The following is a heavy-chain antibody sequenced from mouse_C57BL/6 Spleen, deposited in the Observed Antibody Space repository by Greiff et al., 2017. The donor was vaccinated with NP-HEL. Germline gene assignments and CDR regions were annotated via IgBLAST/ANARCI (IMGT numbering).Heavy chain of an antibody. CDR1: GYTFTSYW. Sequence: QVQLQQPGAELVKPGASVKLSCKASGYTFTSYWMHWAKQRPGQGLEWIGMIHPNSGSTNYNEKFKSKATLTVDKSSSTAYMQLSSLTSEDSAVYYCASSSYGWFAYWGQGTLVTVSA. V-gene: IGHV1-64*01. CDR2: IHPNSGST. J-gene: IGHJ3*01. CDR3: ASSSYGWFAY. D-gene: IGHD1-1*01.